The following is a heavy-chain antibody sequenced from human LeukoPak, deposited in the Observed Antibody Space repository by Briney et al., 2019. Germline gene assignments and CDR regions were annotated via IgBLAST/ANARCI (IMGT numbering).Heavy chain of an antibody. CDR3: ARSQALDDAFDI. J-gene: IGHJ3*02. CDR2: MNPNSGNT. V-gene: IGHV1-8*01. D-gene: IGHD3-3*01. Sequence: ASVKVSCKASGYTFTSYDINWVRQATGQGLEWMGWMNPNSGNTGYAQKFQGRVTITADESTSTAYMELSSLRSEDTAVYYCARSQALDDAFDIWGQGTMVTVSS. CDR1: GYTFTSYD.